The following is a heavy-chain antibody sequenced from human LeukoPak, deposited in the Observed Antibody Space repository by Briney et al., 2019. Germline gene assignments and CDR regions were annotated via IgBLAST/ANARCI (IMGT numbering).Heavy chain of an antibody. CDR1: SGFP. Sequence: GESLRLSCAAFSGFPIRWVRQAPGQGLEWVAAINGRGDDTHYPDSVKGRFTISRDNSNNSLYLQMNSLRAEDTAVYYCAKGHRSSSSFFDSWGQGILVTVSS. V-gene: IGHV3-23*01. CDR3: AKGHRSSSSFFDS. D-gene: IGHD6-19*01. CDR2: INGRGDDT. J-gene: IGHJ4*02.